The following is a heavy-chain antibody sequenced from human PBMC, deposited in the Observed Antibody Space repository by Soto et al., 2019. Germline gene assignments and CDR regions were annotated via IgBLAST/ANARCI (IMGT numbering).Heavy chain of an antibody. Sequence: GGSLRLSCAASGSTFSSYAMSWVRQAPGKGLEWVSSISGSGGSTRYADSVMGRFTISRDNSKNTLSLQMNTLTVEDTAIYYCATLKRQTAITVILVVIPYXDYWGKGALV. CDR1: GSTFSSYA. J-gene: IGHJ4*02. CDR3: ATLKRQTAITVILVVIPYXDY. V-gene: IGHV3-23*01. CDR2: ISGSGGST. D-gene: IGHD3-22*01.